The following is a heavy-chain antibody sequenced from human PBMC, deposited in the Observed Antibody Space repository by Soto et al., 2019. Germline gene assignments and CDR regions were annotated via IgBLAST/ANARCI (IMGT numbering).Heavy chain of an antibody. D-gene: IGHD1-26*01. CDR3: AKGKSSGNYYLFDY. J-gene: IGHJ4*02. Sequence: EVQVLESGGGLVQPGGSLGLSCAASGFTFNNYPMNWVRQSPGKGLEWVSAISGSGGLTYYADSMKGRFTISRDNSKNTLYLQMNSLRAEDTAVYYCAKGKSSGNYYLFDYWGQGALVTVSS. CDR2: ISGSGGLT. CDR1: GFTFNNYP. V-gene: IGHV3-23*01.